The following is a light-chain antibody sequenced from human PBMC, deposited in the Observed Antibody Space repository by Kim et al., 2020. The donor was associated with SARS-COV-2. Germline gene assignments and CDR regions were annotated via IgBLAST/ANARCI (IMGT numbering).Light chain of an antibody. CDR3: QQYDNFPYT. CDR2: GAS. J-gene: IGKJ2*01. CDR1: RHIANY. Sequence: DIQLTQSPSSLSASVGDRVTITCQASRHIANYLSWFQQKPGRAPTLLIYGASSLQAGVPSRFSGGGSGTHFTLTVSSLQPEDIAIYFCQQYDNFPYTFGQGTKLEI. V-gene: IGKV1-33*01.